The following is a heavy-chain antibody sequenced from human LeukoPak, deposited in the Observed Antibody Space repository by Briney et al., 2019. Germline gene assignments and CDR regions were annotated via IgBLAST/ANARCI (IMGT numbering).Heavy chain of an antibody. CDR2: FDPEDGEA. V-gene: IGHV1-24*01. Sequence: ASVKVSCKVSRYTLTELSMHWVRQAPGKGLEWMGGFDPEDGEAIYAQKFQGRVTMTEDTSTDTAYMELSSLRSEDTAVYYCARGGSGWYYMDVWGKGTTVTISS. CDR3: ARGGSGWYYMDV. D-gene: IGHD6-19*01. J-gene: IGHJ6*03. CDR1: RYTLTELS.